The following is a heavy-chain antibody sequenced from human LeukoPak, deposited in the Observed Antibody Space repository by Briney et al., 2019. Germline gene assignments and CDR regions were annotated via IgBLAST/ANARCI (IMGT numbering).Heavy chain of an antibody. CDR3: ARSFYDILIGYYQYFDY. CDR1: GLSVSSNY. D-gene: IGHD3-9*01. Sequence: GGSLRLSCVASGLSVSSNYMSWVRQAPGKGLEWVSVIYRDGSSYYAESVKGRFTISRDNSKNTLYIQMNGLRAEDTAAYYCARSFYDILIGYYQYFDYWGQGTLVTVSS. J-gene: IGHJ4*02. CDR2: IYRDGSS. V-gene: IGHV3-66*01.